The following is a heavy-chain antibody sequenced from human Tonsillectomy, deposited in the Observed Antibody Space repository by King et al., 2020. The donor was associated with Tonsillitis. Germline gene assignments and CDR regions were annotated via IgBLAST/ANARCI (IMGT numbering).Heavy chain of an antibody. Sequence: VQLQESGPGLVKPSETLSLTCTVSGCSISSYYWSWIRQPPGKGLEWIGYIYYSGSTNYNPSLKSRVTISVDTSKNQFSLKLSSVTAADTAVYYCARGAARPSNWFDPWGQGTLVTVSS. CDR1: GCSISSYY. CDR3: ARGAARPSNWFDP. V-gene: IGHV4-59*01. CDR2: IYYSGST. D-gene: IGHD6-6*01. J-gene: IGHJ5*02.